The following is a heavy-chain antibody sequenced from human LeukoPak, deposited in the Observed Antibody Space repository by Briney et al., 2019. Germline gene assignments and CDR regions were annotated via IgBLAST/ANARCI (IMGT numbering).Heavy chain of an antibody. Sequence: KSGGTLRLSCAASGFTFGTTAMSWVRQAPGKGLEWIGEINHSGSTKYNPSLKSRVTISGDTSKNQFSLKLRSVTAADTAVYYCARALERYYYDSSGYYAHFDYWGQGTLVTVSS. V-gene: IGHV4-34*01. CDR2: INHSGST. J-gene: IGHJ4*02. CDR3: ARALERYYYDSSGYYAHFDY. D-gene: IGHD3-22*01. CDR1: GFTFGTTA.